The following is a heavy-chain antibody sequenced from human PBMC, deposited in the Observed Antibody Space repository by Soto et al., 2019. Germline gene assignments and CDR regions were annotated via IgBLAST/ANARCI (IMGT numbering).Heavy chain of an antibody. CDR1: GYTFTSYY. V-gene: IGHV1-46*01. D-gene: IGHD6-13*01. CDR3: ARDPWSIAAAGTYFDY. CDR2: INPRGGST. Sequence: ASVKVSCKASGYTFTSYYMHWVRQAPGQGLEWMGIINPRGGSTIYAQKFQGRVTMTRDTSTSTVYMELSSLRSDDTAVYYCARDPWSIAAAGTYFDYWGQGTLVTVSS. J-gene: IGHJ4*02.